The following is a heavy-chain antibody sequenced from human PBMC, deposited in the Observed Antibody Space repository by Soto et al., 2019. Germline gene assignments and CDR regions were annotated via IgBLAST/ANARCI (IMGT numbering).Heavy chain of an antibody. V-gene: IGHV4-39*01. CDR2: IYYSGST. Sequence: TSETLSLTCTVSGGSISSSSYYWGWIRQPPGKGLEWIGSIYYSGSTYYNPSLKSRVTISVDTSKNQFSLKLSSVTAADTAVYYCARQVSSSWYVGYYYYMDVWGKGTTVTVSS. D-gene: IGHD6-13*01. CDR1: GGSISSSSYY. J-gene: IGHJ6*03. CDR3: ARQVSSSWYVGYYYYMDV.